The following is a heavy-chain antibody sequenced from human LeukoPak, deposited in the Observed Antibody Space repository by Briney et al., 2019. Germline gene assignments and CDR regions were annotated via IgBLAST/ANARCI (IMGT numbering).Heavy chain of an antibody. Sequence: SVKVSCKASGGTFSSYANSWVRQAPGQGLEWMGGIIPIFGTANYAQKFQGRVTITTDESTSTAYMELSSLRSEDTAVYYCARGELHYDSSGYSFDYWGQGTLVTVSS. CDR3: ARGELHYDSSGYSFDY. D-gene: IGHD3-22*01. CDR2: IIPIFGTA. CDR1: GGTFSSYA. J-gene: IGHJ4*02. V-gene: IGHV1-69*05.